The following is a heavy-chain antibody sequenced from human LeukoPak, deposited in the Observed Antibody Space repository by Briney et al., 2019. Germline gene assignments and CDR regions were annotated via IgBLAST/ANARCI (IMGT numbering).Heavy chain of an antibody. J-gene: IGHJ3*02. Sequence: SETLSLTCAVYGGSFSGYYWSWIRQPPGKGLEWIGEINHSGSTNYNPSLKSRVTISVDTSKNQFSLKLSSVTAADTAVYYCARGMMEGAFDIWGQGTMVTVSS. CDR3: ARGMMEGAFDI. D-gene: IGHD1-1*01. V-gene: IGHV4-34*01. CDR1: GGSFSGYY. CDR2: INHSGST.